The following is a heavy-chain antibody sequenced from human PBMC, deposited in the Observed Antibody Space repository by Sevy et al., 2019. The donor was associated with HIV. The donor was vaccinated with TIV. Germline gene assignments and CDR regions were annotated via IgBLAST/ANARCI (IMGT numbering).Heavy chain of an antibody. J-gene: IGHJ5*02. Sequence: GGSLRLSCTASGFNFSRYWMHWVRQAPGKGLVWVSRINNDGSSTSYADSVKARFTISRDNAKDTMFLQMNSLRVDDTALYYWARDVGYCSGGNCYEGGWFDAWGQGTLVTVSS. CDR2: INNDGSST. CDR3: ARDVGYCSGGNCYEGGWFDA. CDR1: GFNFSRYW. D-gene: IGHD2-15*01. V-gene: IGHV3-74*01.